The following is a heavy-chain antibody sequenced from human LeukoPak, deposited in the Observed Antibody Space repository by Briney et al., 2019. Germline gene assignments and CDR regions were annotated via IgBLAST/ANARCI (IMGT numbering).Heavy chain of an antibody. CDR1: GFTFSTYG. D-gene: IGHD5-18*01. V-gene: IGHV3-33*06. CDR2: IWYDGSNT. CDR3: TKGTIWLPFDY. Sequence: GGSLRLSCAAPGFTFSTYGMHWVRQAPGKGLEWVAVIWYDGSNTYYADSVKGRFTISRDNSKNTLYLQMNSLRAEDTAVYYCTKGTIWLPFDYWGQGTLVTVSS. J-gene: IGHJ4*02.